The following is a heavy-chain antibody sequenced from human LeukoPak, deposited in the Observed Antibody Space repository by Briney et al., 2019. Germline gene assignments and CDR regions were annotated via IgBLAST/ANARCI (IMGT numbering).Heavy chain of an antibody. Sequence: ASVKLSCKASGYTFNSYGISWVRQAPGQGLEWMGWISAYSGNTNYAEKLQGRFTMTTDTSKSSAYMELRSLRSDDTAVYYCARDPYDSSGYNKTYVDYWGQGTLVTVSS. CDR2: ISAYSGNT. V-gene: IGHV1-18*01. CDR3: ARDPYDSSGYNKTYVDY. CDR1: GYTFNSYG. D-gene: IGHD3-22*01. J-gene: IGHJ4*02.